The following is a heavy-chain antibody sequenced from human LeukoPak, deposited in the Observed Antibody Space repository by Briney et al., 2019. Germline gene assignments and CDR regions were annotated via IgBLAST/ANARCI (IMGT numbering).Heavy chain of an antibody. D-gene: IGHD1-1*01. CDR1: GYTFTSSY. J-gene: IGHJ4*02. CDR2: INPSGGTT. CDR3: ARDARWNQGDFDY. Sequence: ASVKVSCKASGYTFTSSYMHWVRQAPGQGLEWMGIINPSGGTTGYAQKFQGRVTMTRDTSTSTVYMKLSSLRSEDTAVYYCARDARWNQGDFDYWGQGTLVTVSS. V-gene: IGHV1-46*01.